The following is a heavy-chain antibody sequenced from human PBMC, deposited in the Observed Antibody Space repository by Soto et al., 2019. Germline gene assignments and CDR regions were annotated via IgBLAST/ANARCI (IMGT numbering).Heavy chain of an antibody. J-gene: IGHJ5*02. CDR1: GGSFSGYY. V-gene: IGHV4-34*01. D-gene: IGHD3-3*01. CDR3: ARTGRIAIFGVVTEFDP. Sequence: PSETLSLTCAVYGGSFSGYYWSWIRQPPGKGLEWIGEINHSGSTNYNPSLKSRVTISVDTSKNQFSLRLSSVTAADTAVYYCARTGRIAIFGVVTEFDPWGPGTLVTVSS. CDR2: INHSGST.